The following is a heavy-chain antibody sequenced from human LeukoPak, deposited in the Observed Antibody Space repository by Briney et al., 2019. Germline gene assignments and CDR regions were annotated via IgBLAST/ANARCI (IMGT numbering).Heavy chain of an antibody. CDR3: ANLMVAAAAYFQH. D-gene: IGHD6-13*01. CDR1: GFTFSSYA. J-gene: IGHJ1*01. CDR2: ISGSGGST. Sequence: RGSLRLSCTASGFTFSSYAMSWVRQAPGKGLEWVSAISGSGGSTYYADSVKGRFTISRDNSKNTLYLQMNSLRAEDTAVYYCANLMVAAAAYFQHWGQGTLVTVSS. V-gene: IGHV3-23*01.